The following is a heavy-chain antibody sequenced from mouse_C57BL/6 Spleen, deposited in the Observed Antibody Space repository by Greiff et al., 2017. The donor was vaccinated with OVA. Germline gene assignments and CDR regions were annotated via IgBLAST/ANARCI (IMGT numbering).Heavy chain of an antibody. CDR1: GFTFSSYG. Sequence: EVQVVESGGDLVKPGGSLKLSCAASGFTFSSYGMSWVRQTPDKRLEWVATISSGGSYTYYPDSVKGRFTISRDNAKNTLYLQMSSLKSEDTAMYYCARDTTVDYWGQGTTLTVSS. V-gene: IGHV5-6*01. CDR3: ARDTTVDY. D-gene: IGHD1-1*01. CDR2: ISSGGSYT. J-gene: IGHJ2*01.